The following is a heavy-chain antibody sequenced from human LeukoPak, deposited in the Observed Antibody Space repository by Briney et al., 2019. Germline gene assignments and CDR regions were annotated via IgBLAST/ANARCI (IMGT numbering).Heavy chain of an antibody. V-gene: IGHV1-2*02. J-gene: IGHJ4*02. Sequence: VASAKVSCKASGYTFTSYYMHWVRQAPGQGLEWMGWINPNSGGTNYAQKFQGRVTMTRDTSISTAYMELSRLRSDDTAVYYCARAKVGATVFDYWGQGTLVTVSS. CDR1: GYTFTSYY. D-gene: IGHD1-26*01. CDR3: ARAKVGATVFDY. CDR2: INPNSGGT.